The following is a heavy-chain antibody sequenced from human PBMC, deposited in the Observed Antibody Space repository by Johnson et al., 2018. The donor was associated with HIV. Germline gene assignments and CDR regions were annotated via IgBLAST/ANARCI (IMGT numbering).Heavy chain of an antibody. V-gene: IGHV3-64*01. Sequence: VQLVESGGGLVQPGGSLRLSCTASGFPFSTYAMHWVRQAPGKGLEYVSAISSDGGSTYYANSVKGTFTISRDNSKNTLYLQMGSLRVEDTAVYFCARAHLIFPKNAFDIWGQGTMVTVSS. J-gene: IGHJ3*02. CDR1: GFPFSTYA. CDR3: ARAHLIFPKNAFDI. D-gene: IGHD3-3*02. CDR2: ISSDGGST.